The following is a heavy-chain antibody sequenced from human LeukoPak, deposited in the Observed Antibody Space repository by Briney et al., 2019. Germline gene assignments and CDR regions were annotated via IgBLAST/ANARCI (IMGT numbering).Heavy chain of an antibody. D-gene: IGHD1-1*01. Sequence: SETLSLTCSVSGGSLSKYYWSWIRQPPGKGLEWIGYVFYTGNANYNPSLKSCVTISVDTSKNQFSLKLSSVTAADTAVYYCARHLITGTTYRQGFDIWGQGTMVTVSS. CDR3: ARHLITGTTYRQGFDI. V-gene: IGHV4-59*08. CDR2: VFYTGNA. CDR1: GGSLSKYY. J-gene: IGHJ3*02.